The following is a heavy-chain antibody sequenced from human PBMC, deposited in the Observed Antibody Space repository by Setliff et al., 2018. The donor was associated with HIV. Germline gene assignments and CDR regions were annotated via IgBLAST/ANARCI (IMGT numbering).Heavy chain of an antibody. J-gene: IGHJ3*02. V-gene: IGHV4-61*02. CDR1: GGSFISGSYH. Sequence: SETLSLTCTVSGGSFISGSYHWSWIRQSAGKGLEWIGRIYTSGSTNYNPSLKSRVTISVDTSKNQFSLKLSSVTAADTAVYYCAREGGKLWFGELLYAFDIWGQGTMVTVSS. CDR3: AREGGKLWFGELLYAFDI. CDR2: IYTSGST. D-gene: IGHD3-10*01.